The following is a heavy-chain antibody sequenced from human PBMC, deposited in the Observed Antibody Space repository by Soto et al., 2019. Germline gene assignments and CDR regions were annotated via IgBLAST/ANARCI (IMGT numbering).Heavy chain of an antibody. V-gene: IGHV4-59*01. CDR3: ARGYYDFWSGHSAPYYYYGMDV. CDR2: IYYSGST. CDR1: GGSISNYD. Sequence: SEPLPLSYSVSGGSISNYDWRWIRQPTGKGLEWIGYIYYSGSTNYNPSLKSRVTISVDTSKNQFSLKLSSVTAADTAVYYCARGYYDFWSGHSAPYYYYGMDVWGQGTTVTVSS. D-gene: IGHD3-3*01. J-gene: IGHJ6*02.